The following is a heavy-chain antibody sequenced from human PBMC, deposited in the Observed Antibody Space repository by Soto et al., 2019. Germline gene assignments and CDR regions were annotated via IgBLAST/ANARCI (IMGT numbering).Heavy chain of an antibody. D-gene: IGHD3-10*01. CDR1: GGSIRSTDYY. CDR3: VSCFRELLYGDWFDP. V-gene: IGHV4-39*01. CDR2: IYFRGTT. J-gene: IGHJ5*02. Sequence: QLQLQESGPGLVQPSETLSLTCTVSGGSIRSTDYYWGWIRQTPGQGLEYIGTIYFRGTTYYNPNFKSRVSIFIDTSKNQFSLNLRSVTAADTAVYYCVSCFRELLYGDWFDPWGQGTLVTVSS.